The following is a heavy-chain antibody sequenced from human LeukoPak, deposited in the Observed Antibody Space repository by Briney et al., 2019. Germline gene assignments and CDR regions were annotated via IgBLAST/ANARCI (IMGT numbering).Heavy chain of an antibody. CDR1: GGSISSYY. Sequence: SETLSLTCTVSGGSISSYYWSWIRQPPGKGLEWIGYIYTSGSTNYNPSLKSRVAISVDTSKNQFSLKLSSVTAADTAVYYCARDRGYGDYYYYGMDVWGQGTTVTVSS. D-gene: IGHD4-17*01. CDR2: IYTSGST. V-gene: IGHV4-59*01. J-gene: IGHJ6*02. CDR3: ARDRGYGDYYYYGMDV.